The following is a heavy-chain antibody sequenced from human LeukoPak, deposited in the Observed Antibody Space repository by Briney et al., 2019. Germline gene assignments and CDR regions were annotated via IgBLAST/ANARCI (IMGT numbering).Heavy chain of an antibody. Sequence: ASVKVSCKASGYTFSTYGISWVRQAPGQGLEWVGWISAYNGNTNYSQKLQGRVTMTTDTSTSTAYMELRSLRSDDTAVYYCARASGSYPNPVDYWGQGTLVTVSS. CDR1: GYTFSTYG. CDR3: ARASGSYPNPVDY. J-gene: IGHJ4*02. CDR2: ISAYNGNT. D-gene: IGHD1-26*01. V-gene: IGHV1-18*01.